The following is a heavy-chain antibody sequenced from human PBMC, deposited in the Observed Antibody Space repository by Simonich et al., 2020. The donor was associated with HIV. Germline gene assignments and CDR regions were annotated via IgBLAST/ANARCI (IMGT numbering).Heavy chain of an antibody. J-gene: IGHJ3*02. V-gene: IGHV4-4*02. CDR1: GGSISSSNW. CDR3: ARLFNWNDGSTFDI. D-gene: IGHD1-20*01. Sequence: QVQLQESGPGLVKPSETLSLTCAVSGGSISSSNWWSGVRQPPGKGLEWIGEIYHSGSTKYNPSLKSRVSISVDKSKTEFALKLSSVTAADTAVYFCARLFNWNDGSTFDIWGQGTMVTVSS. CDR2: IYHSGST.